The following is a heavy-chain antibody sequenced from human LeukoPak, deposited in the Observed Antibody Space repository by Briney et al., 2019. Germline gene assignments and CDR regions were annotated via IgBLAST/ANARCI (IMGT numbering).Heavy chain of an antibody. D-gene: IGHD6-13*01. CDR1: GGTFSSYA. Sequence: GASVKVSCKASGGTFSSYAISWVRQAPGQGLEWMGGIIPIFGTANYAQKFQGRVTITADESTSTAYMELSSLRSEDTAVYYCARDSGGYSSSWKDFDYWGQGTLVTVSS. CDR3: ARDSGGYSSSWKDFDY. V-gene: IGHV1-69*01. J-gene: IGHJ4*02. CDR2: IIPIFGTA.